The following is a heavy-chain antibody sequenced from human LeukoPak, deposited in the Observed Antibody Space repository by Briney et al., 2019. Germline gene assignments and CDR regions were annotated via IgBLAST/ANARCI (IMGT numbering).Heavy chain of an antibody. Sequence: PSETLSLTCAVYGGSFSGYYWSWIRQPPGKGLVWIGEINHSGSTNYNPSLKSRVTISVDTSKNQFSLKLSSVTAADTAVYYCARYGYDSSGYYYGYSDYWGQGTLVTVSS. V-gene: IGHV4-34*01. CDR1: GGSFSGYY. J-gene: IGHJ4*02. CDR3: ARYGYDSSGYYYGYSDY. D-gene: IGHD3-22*01. CDR2: INHSGST.